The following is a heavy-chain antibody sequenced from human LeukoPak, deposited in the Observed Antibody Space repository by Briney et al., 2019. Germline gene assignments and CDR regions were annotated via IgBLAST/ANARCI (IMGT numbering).Heavy chain of an antibody. J-gene: IGHJ4*02. CDR1: GGSISSSNW. Sequence: SETLSLTCAVSGGSISSSNWWSWVRQPPGKGLEWIGEIYHSGSTNYNPSHKSRVTISVDKSKNQFSLKLSSVTAADTAVYYCAGTYSSSWYDYWGQGTLVTVSS. CDR3: AGTYSSSWYDY. V-gene: IGHV4-4*02. CDR2: IYHSGST. D-gene: IGHD6-13*01.